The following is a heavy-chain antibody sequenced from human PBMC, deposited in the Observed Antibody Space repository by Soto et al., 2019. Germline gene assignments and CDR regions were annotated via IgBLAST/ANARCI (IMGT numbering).Heavy chain of an antibody. J-gene: IGHJ6*02. Sequence: GGSLRLSCAASGFTFSSYGMHWVRQAPCKGLEWVAVISYDGSNKYYADSVKGRFTISRDNSKNTLYLQMNSLRAEDTAVYYCAKDIGYCSGGSCYYYYYGMDVWGQGT. CDR1: GFTFSSYG. D-gene: IGHD2-15*01. CDR2: ISYDGSNK. CDR3: AKDIGYCSGGSCYYYYYGMDV. V-gene: IGHV3-30*18.